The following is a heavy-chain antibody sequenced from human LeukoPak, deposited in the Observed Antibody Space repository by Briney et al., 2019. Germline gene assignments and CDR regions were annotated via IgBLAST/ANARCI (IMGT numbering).Heavy chain of an antibody. CDR1: GFTFSSYW. J-gene: IGHJ4*02. CDR3: ARWDRLNAQYSGSRRSFDY. CDR2: IKQDGSEK. Sequence: PGGSLRLSCAASGFTFSSYWMSRVRQAPGKGLEWVANIKQDGSEKYYVDSVKGRFTISRDNAKNSLYLQMNSLRAEDTAVYYCARWDRLNAQYSGSRRSFDYWGQGTLVTVSS. V-gene: IGHV3-7*01. D-gene: IGHD1-26*01.